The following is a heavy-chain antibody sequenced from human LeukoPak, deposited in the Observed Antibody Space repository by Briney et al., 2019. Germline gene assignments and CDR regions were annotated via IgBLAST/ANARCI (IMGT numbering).Heavy chain of an antibody. CDR2: IYYSGST. D-gene: IGHD3-10*01. CDR1: GGSISSSSYY. V-gene: IGHV4-39*01. J-gene: IGHJ4*02. CDR3: ARAGDSGNYDGYFDY. Sequence: SETLSLTCTVSGGSISSSSYYWGWIRQPPGKGLEWIGSIYYSGSTYYNPSLKSRVTISVDTSKNQFSLKLSSVTAVDTAVYYCARAGDSGNYDGYFDYWGQGTLVTVSS.